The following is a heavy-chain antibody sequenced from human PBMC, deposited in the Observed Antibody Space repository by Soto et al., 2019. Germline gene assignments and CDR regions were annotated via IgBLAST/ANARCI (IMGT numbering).Heavy chain of an antibody. Sequence: GGSLRLSCAASGFSSNAMSWVRQAPGKGLEWVSAISGSGGITYYADSVKGRFTISRDHSKNTLYLQMNRLTAEDTAVYYCANNYCSSASCYPYYFDYWGQGALVTVSS. V-gene: IGHV3-23*01. CDR2: ISGSGGIT. CDR3: ANNYCSSASCYPYYFDY. D-gene: IGHD2-2*01. CDR1: GFSSNA. J-gene: IGHJ4*02.